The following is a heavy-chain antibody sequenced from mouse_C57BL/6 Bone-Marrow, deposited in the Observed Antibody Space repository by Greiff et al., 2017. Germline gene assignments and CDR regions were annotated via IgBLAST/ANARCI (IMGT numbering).Heavy chain of an antibody. V-gene: IGHV5-2*01. Sequence: EVLLVESGGGLVQPGESLKLSCESNEYEFPSHYMSWVRKTPEKRLELVAAIKSDGGSTYYPDTKESRIIIARDTTKKTMYLQMTSLRSEDTALYDCARHGGEYHPWYFDVWGRGKAVTVTA. CDR2: IKSDGGST. D-gene: IGHD5-2*01. CDR3: ARHGGEYHPWYFDV. CDR1: EYEFPSHY. J-gene: IGHJ1*03.